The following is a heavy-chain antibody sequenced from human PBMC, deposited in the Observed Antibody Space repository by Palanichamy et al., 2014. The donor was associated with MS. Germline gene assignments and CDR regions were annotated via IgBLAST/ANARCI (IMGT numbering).Heavy chain of an antibody. CDR2: INHSGST. D-gene: IGHD2-2*01. V-gene: IGHV4-34*01. Sequence: QLQHGAAGLLKPSGDPVPHLRCLWWGPFSGYYWSWIRQPPGKGLEWIGEINHSGSTNYNPSLKSRVTISVDTSKNQFSLKLSSVTAADTAVYYCARGRSLADSDIVVVPAAAFDYWGQGTLVTVSS. CDR1: WGPFSGYY. J-gene: IGHJ4*02. CDR3: ARGRSLADSDIVVVPAAAFDY.